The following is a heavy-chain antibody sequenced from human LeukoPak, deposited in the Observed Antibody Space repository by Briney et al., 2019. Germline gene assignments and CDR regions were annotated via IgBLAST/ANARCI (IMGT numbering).Heavy chain of an antibody. CDR2: ISAYNGNT. D-gene: IGHD5-12*01. V-gene: IGHV1-18*01. J-gene: IGHJ3*02. CDR3: AGDMAGSGYDFGAFDI. Sequence: AAVKVSCKASGYTFTSYGSSWVRRAPGQGLEWMGWISAYNGNTNYAQKLQGRVTMTTDTSTSTAYMELRSLRSDDTAVYYCAGDMAGSGYDFGAFDIWGQGTMVTVSS. CDR1: GYTFTSYG.